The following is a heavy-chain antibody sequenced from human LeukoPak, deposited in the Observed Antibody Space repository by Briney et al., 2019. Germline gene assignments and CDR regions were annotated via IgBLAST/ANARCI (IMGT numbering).Heavy chain of an antibody. CDR2: INPNSGGT. J-gene: IGHJ4*02. D-gene: IGHD5-12*01. CDR1: GYTFTGYY. CDR3: ARDPPDIVATIDDY. V-gene: IGHV1-2*02. Sequence: ASVKVSCKASGYTFTGYYMHWVRQAPGQGLEWMGWINPNSGGTNYAQKFQGRVTMTRDTSISTAYMELSRLRSDDTAVYYCARDPPDIVATIDDYWGQGTLVTVSS.